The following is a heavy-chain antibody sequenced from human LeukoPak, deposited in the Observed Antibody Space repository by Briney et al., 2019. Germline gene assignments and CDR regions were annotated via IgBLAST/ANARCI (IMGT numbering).Heavy chain of an antibody. J-gene: IGHJ3*02. D-gene: IGHD3-16*02. Sequence: ASVKVSCTTSGSTFTGHYRQWVRQAPGHRLEWRGYINPDSGGINSAQEFQGRVTMTRDTSISTAYMELNRLRSDDTAAYHCVRGEMITFGGVIVISTFDIWGQGTMVTVS. CDR3: VRGEMITFGGVIVISTFDI. V-gene: IGHV1-2*02. CDR2: INPDSGGI. CDR1: GSTFTGHY.